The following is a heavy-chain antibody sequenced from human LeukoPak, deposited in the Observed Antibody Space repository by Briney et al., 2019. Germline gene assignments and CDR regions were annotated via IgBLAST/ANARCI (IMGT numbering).Heavy chain of an antibody. CDR2: ISLNSGGT. V-gene: IGHV1-2*02. CDR3: AREGLYYDSGGDSRGIDAFDI. J-gene: IGHJ3*02. CDR1: GYMFTGYH. D-gene: IGHD3-22*01. Sequence: ASVKVSCKASGYMFTGYHMHWVRQAPGQGLEWMGWISLNSGGTSYAQTFEGRVTMTRDTSISTAYMELSRLRSADTAVYYCAREGLYYDSGGDSRGIDAFDIWGQGTMVTVSS.